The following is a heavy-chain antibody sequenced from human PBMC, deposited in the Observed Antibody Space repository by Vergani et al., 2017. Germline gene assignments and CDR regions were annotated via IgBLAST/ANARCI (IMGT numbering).Heavy chain of an antibody. Sequence: EVQLVESGGGLVQPGGSLRLSCAASGFTFSSYWMSWVRQAPGKGLEWVANIKQDGSEKYYVDCVKGRFTISRDNAKNSLYLQMNSLRAEDTAVYYCAREGADGGYWPEYYFDYWGQGTLVTVSS. CDR3: AREGADGGYWPEYYFDY. D-gene: IGHD5-12*01. CDR2: IKQDGSEK. CDR1: GFTFSSYW. V-gene: IGHV3-7*03. J-gene: IGHJ4*02.